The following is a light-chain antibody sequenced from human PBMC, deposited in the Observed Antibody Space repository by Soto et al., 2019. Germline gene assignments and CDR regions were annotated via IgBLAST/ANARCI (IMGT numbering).Light chain of an antibody. CDR3: QQTYSIALT. CDR1: QDITTY. J-gene: IGKJ4*01. Sequence: DIQMTQSPSSLSASVGDRLTITCRASQDITTYLNWCQQKPGKAPELLIYAASNLQSSVTSRFSGSGSGTDVTVTISSLQPEDFATYYCQQTYSIALTCRGGTKVEIK. CDR2: AAS. V-gene: IGKV1-39*01.